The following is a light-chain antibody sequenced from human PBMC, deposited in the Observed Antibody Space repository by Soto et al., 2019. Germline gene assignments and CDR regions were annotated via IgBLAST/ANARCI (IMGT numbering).Light chain of an antibody. CDR2: LAS. Sequence: ETVITQSPLFLLVTPGEPASISCSSSQSLMFSVGRNYLDWFLQKPGQSPQLLIYLASNRASGVPDRFSGSGSGTHFTLNISRVEAEDVGIYYCMQGLRSPHTFGQGTKVDIK. CDR3: MQGLRSPHT. CDR1: QSLMFSVGRNY. V-gene: IGKV2-28*01. J-gene: IGKJ1*01.